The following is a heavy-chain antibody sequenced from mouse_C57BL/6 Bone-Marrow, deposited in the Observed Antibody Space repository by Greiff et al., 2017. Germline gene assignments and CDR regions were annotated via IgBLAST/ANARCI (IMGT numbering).Heavy chain of an antibody. Sequence: EVKLQQSGAELVRPGASVKLSCTVSGFNIKDDYIHWVKQRPEQGLEWIGWIDPEIGDTEYASKFQGKATITSDTSSNTAYLQLSSLTSEDTAVYYCSSFDGNYFDFWGQGTPLTVAS. V-gene: IGHV14-4*01. CDR2: IDPEIGDT. D-gene: IGHD2-3*01. CDR1: GFNIKDDY. CDR3: SSFDGNYFDF. J-gene: IGHJ2*01.